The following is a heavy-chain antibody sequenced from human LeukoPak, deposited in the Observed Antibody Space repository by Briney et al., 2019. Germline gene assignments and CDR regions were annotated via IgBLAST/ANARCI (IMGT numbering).Heavy chain of an antibody. V-gene: IGHV4-59*01. Sequence: SSETLSLTCTVSGGPISSYYWSWIRQPPGKGLEWIGYIYYSGSTNYNPSLKSRVTISVDTSKNQFSLKLSSVTAADTAVYYCASRSIAAAGVSWFDPWGQGTLVTVSS. D-gene: IGHD6-13*01. CDR3: ASRSIAAAGVSWFDP. CDR1: GGPISSYY. CDR2: IYYSGST. J-gene: IGHJ5*02.